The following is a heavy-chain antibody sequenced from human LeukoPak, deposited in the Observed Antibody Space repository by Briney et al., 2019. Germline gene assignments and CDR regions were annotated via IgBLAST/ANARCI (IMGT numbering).Heavy chain of an antibody. Sequence: SETLSLTCTVSGYSISSGYYWGWIRQPPGKGLEWIGSMYHSGSTYYKPSLKSRDTISLDTSKNQFSLKLRSVTAADTAVYYCARGQARLAWFDPWGQGTLVTVSS. J-gene: IGHJ5*02. V-gene: IGHV4-38-2*02. CDR3: ARGQARLAWFDP. CDR2: MYHSGST. CDR1: GYSISSGYY. D-gene: IGHD6-19*01.